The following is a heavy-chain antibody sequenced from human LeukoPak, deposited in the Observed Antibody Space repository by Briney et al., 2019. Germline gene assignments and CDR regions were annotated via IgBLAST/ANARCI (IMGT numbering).Heavy chain of an antibody. Sequence: GGSLRLSCAASGFAFSNFTMHWVRQAPGKGLEWAAVISYDGSKKYYADSVKGRFTISRDTSKNTLYLQMNSLRTEDTAVCYCAREGHGGAIDYWGQGTLVTVSS. CDR3: AREGHGGAIDY. V-gene: IGHV3-30-3*01. J-gene: IGHJ4*02. CDR1: GFAFSNFT. CDR2: ISYDGSKK. D-gene: IGHD1-26*01.